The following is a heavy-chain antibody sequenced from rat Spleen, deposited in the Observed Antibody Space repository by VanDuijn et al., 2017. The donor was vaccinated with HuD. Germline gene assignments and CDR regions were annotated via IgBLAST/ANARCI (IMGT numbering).Heavy chain of an antibody. CDR1: GFTFSDYH. V-gene: IGHV5-7*01. D-gene: IGHD1-11*01. CDR2: INFDGSST. Sequence: EVQLVESGGGLVQPGRSLKLSCVASGFTFSDYHMAWVRQAPTKGLEWVATINFDGSSTYYRDSVRGRFSISRDNAKSTLYLQMNSLRSEDTATYYCARHTRVWWFAYWGQGTLVTVSS. J-gene: IGHJ3*01. CDR3: ARHTRVWWFAY.